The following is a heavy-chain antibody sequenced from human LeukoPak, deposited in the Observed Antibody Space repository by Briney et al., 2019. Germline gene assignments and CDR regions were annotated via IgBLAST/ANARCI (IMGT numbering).Heavy chain of an antibody. CDR2: ISGGSGSI. CDR3: AREMGALGI. CDR1: GFTFSSYA. D-gene: IGHD1-26*01. V-gene: IGHV3-48*01. J-gene: IGHJ3*02. Sequence: GGSLRLSCAASGFTFSSYAMSWVRQAPGKGLEWLSDISGGSGSIHYADSVKGRFTISRDSAENSLYLQMNSLRAEDTAVYYCAREMGALGIWSQGTMVTVSS.